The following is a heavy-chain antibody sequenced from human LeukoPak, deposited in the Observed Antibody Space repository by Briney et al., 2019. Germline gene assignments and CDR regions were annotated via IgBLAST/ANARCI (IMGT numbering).Heavy chain of an antibody. CDR1: GYTFTSYY. CDR2: TNPSGGST. CDR3: ARERAGYCSGGSCYSTRYYYGMDV. V-gene: IGHV1-46*01. J-gene: IGHJ6*02. D-gene: IGHD2-15*01. Sequence: ASVKVSCKASGYTFTSYYMHWVRQAPGQGLEWMGITNPSGGSTSYAQKFQGRVTMTRDTSTSTVYMELSSLRSEDTAVYYCARERAGYCSGGSCYSTRYYYGMDVWGQGTTVTVSS.